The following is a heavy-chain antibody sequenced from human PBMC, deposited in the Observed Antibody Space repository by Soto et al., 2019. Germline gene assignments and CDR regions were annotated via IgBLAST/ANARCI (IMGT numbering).Heavy chain of an antibody. D-gene: IGHD6-6*01. J-gene: IGHJ6*02. CDR2: TYYRSKWYY. CDR1: GDSVSSNSAA. CDR3: ARIHSSSSSDMDV. V-gene: IGHV6-1*01. Sequence: SQTLSLTCAISGDSVSSNSAAWNWIRQSPSRGLEWLGRTYYRSKWYYGYAVSVKSRITIKPDTSKNQFALQLNSVTPEDTAVYYCARIHSSSSSDMDVWGQGTTVTVFS.